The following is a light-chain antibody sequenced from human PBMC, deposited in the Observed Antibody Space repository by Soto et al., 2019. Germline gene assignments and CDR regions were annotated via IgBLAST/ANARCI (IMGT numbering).Light chain of an antibody. Sequence: DIVMTQSPLSLSVTPGEPASISCRSSQSLLHSNGYNYLDWYLQKPGQSPQXLIYLVSNRASGVPDRFSGSGAGTDFTLKISRVEAEDVGVYYCMQGTHWPITFGQGTRLEIK. CDR3: MQGTHWPIT. CDR2: LVS. J-gene: IGKJ5*01. V-gene: IGKV2-28*01. CDR1: QSLLHSNGYNY.